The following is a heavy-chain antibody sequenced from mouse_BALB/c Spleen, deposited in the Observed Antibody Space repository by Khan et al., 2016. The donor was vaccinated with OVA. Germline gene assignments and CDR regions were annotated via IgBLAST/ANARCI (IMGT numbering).Heavy chain of an antibody. CDR1: GFSLTSYG. CDR2: IWVGGSP. D-gene: IGHD2-3*01. CDR3: ARGDGYYEDAMDY. Sequence: VELVESGPGLVAPSQSLSITCTVSGFSLTSYGVHWVRQPPGKGLEWLGVIWVGGSPNYNSALMSRLSISKDNSKSQVFLKMNSLQTDDTAMYYCARGDGYYEDAMDYWGQGTSVTVSS. J-gene: IGHJ4*01. V-gene: IGHV2-9*02.